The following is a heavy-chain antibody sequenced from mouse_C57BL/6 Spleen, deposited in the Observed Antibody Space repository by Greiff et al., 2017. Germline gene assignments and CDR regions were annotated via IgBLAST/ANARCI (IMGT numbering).Heavy chain of an antibody. CDR3: TRTTVVPYYLDY. V-gene: IGHV1-15*01. D-gene: IGHD1-1*01. J-gene: IGHJ2*01. Sequence: QVHVKQSGAELVRPGASVTLSCKASGYTFTDYEMHWVKQTPVHGLEWIGAIDPETGGTAYNQKFKGKAILTADKSSSTAYMELRSLTSEDSAVYYCTRTTVVPYYLDYWGQGTTLTVSS. CDR2: IDPETGGT. CDR1: GYTFTDYE.